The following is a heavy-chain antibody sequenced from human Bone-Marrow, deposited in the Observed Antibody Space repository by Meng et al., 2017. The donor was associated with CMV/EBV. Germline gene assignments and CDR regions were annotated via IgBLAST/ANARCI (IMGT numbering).Heavy chain of an antibody. J-gene: IGHJ4*02. CDR2: IQYDGNHK. D-gene: IGHD2-2*01. CDR3: AKDVRHCRSTSCYPLFFFDS. Sequence: GGSLRLSSAASGFSFSYYSMHWVRQAPGKGLEWVSFIQYDGNHKYDADSVKGRFTISRDNSRNMVYLQMNSLRPEDTAVYYCAKDVRHCRSTSCYPLFFFDSWGQGTLVTVSS. CDR1: GFSFSYYS. V-gene: IGHV3-30*02.